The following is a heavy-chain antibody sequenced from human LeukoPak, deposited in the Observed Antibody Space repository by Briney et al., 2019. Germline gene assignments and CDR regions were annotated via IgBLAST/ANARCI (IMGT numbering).Heavy chain of an antibody. V-gene: IGHV4-34*01. Sequence: SETLSLTCAVYGGSFSGYYWSWIRQPPGKGLEWIGEINHSGSTNYNPSLKSRVTISVDTSKNQFSPKLSSVTAAATAVYYCARAGYYGSGIFDYWGQGTLVTVSS. D-gene: IGHD3-10*01. CDR1: GGSFSGYY. J-gene: IGHJ4*02. CDR3: ARAGYYGSGIFDY. CDR2: INHSGST.